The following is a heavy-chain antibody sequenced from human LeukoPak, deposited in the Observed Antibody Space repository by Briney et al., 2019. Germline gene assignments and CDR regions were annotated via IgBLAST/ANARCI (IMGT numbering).Heavy chain of an antibody. J-gene: IGHJ4*02. D-gene: IGHD3-10*01. CDR2: IKQDGSEK. V-gene: IGHV3-7*01. CDR3: ARVGPYGSGSYYRVFDY. Sequence: PGGSLRLSCAASGFTFSSYWMSWVRQAPGKGLEWVANIKQDGSEKYYVDSVKGRFTISRDNAKNSLHLQMNSLRAEDTAVYYCARVGPYGSGSYYRVFDYWGQGTLVTVSS. CDR1: GFTFSSYW.